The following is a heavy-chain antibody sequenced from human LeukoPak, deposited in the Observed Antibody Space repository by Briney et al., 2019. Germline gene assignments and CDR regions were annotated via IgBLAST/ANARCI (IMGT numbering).Heavy chain of an antibody. CDR3: TRTTYYYDSSGYGP. V-gene: IGHV4-4*02. J-gene: IGHJ5*02. CDR1: GGSISSSNW. CDR2: IYHSGST. D-gene: IGHD3-22*01. Sequence: PSETLSLTCAVSGGSISSSNWWSWVRQPPGKGLEWIGEIYHSGSTNYNPSLKSRVTISVDKSKNQFSLKLSSVTAADTAVYYCTRTTYYYDSSGYGPWGQGTLVTVSS.